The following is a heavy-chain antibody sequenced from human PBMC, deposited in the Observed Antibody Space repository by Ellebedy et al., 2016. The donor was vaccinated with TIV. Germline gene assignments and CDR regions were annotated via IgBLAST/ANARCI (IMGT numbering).Heavy chain of an antibody. Sequence: PGGSLRLSCAASGITFSSHAISWVRQTPGKGLAWVSAISGSGDKTYYTDSVKGRFTISRDNSQNTLYLQMNILRADDTAVYYCSKELHMWGTIMIDCWGPGTLVTVSS. D-gene: IGHD3-16*01. J-gene: IGHJ4*02. V-gene: IGHV3-23*01. CDR1: GITFSSHA. CDR2: ISGSGDKT. CDR3: SKELHMWGTIMIDC.